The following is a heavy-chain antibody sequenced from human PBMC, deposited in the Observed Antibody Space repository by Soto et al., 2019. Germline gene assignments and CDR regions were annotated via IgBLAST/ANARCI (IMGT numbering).Heavy chain of an antibody. Sequence: GGSLRLSCPASGFTFSSYAMHWVRLAPGKGLEYVSAISSNWGSTYYADSVKGRFTTSRDNSKNTLYLQMSSLRAEDTAVYYCVKDLEEWELTFDYWGQGTLVTVSS. CDR2: ISSNWGST. CDR3: VKDLEEWELTFDY. CDR1: GFTFSSYA. D-gene: IGHD1-26*01. J-gene: IGHJ4*02. V-gene: IGHV3-64D*06.